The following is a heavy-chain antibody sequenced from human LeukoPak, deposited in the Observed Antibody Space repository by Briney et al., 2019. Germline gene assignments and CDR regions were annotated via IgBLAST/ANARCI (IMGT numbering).Heavy chain of an antibody. V-gene: IGHV3-21*01. CDR1: GFTVSTYY. D-gene: IGHD1-1*01. J-gene: IGHJ4*02. Sequence: PGGSLRLSCAASGFTVSTYYMTWVRQAPGKGLEWVSSISSSSSYIYYADSVKGRFTISRDNAKNSLYLQMNSLRAEDTAVYYCARDGNGLFDYWGQGTLVTVSS. CDR3: ARDGNGLFDY. CDR2: ISSSSSYI.